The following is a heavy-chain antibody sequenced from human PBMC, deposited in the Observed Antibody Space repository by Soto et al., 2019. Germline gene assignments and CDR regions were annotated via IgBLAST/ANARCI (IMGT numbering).Heavy chain of an antibody. J-gene: IGHJ6*02. D-gene: IGHD2-2*01. CDR3: ARSGPGIVLVPAAMTYYYYYGMDV. CDR2: MIPNIGTA. Sequence: SVKVSCKASGYTFTSYDINWVRQATGQGLEWMGWMIPNIGTASYAQKFQGRVTITADESTSTAYMELSSLRSEDTAVYYCARSGPGIVLVPAAMTYYYYYGMDVWGQGTTVTVSS. CDR1: GYTFTSYD. V-gene: IGHV1-69*13.